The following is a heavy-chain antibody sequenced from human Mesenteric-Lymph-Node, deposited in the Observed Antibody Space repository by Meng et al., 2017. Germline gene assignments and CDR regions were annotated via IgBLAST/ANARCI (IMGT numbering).Heavy chain of an antibody. V-gene: IGHV3-13*01. CDR2: IGTLGDT. J-gene: IGHJ4*02. Sequence: EVRLVESGGGLVQPGCSLRLSCAASGFTFSSHDMHWVRQTTGEGLEWVSAIGTLGDTYYADSVKGRFTISRDNAKNSLYLQMNSLRAGDAAVYYCVRINFGGPDCWGQGTLVTVSS. CDR3: VRINFGGPDC. D-gene: IGHD3-16*01. CDR1: GFTFSSHD.